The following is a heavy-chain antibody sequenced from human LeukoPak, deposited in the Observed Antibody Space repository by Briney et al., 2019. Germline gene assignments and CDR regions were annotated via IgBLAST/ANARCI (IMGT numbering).Heavy chain of an antibody. Sequence: ASVKVSCKASGYTFTGYYMHWVRQAPGQGLEWMGWINPNSGGTNYAQKFQGWVTMTRDTSISTAYMELSRLRSDDTAVYYCWPRTLGSRDGYNFDAFDIWGQGTMVTVSS. CDR1: GYTFTGYY. J-gene: IGHJ3*02. CDR2: INPNSGGT. D-gene: IGHD5-24*01. V-gene: IGHV1-2*04. CDR3: WPRTLGSRDGYNFDAFDI.